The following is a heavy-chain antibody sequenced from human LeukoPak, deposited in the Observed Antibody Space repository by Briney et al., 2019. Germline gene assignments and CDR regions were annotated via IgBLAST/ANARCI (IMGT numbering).Heavy chain of an antibody. V-gene: IGHV4-61*08. D-gene: IGHD4-17*01. CDR2: IYYSGST. CDR3: ARGGGYGDSGDY. Sequence: SQTLSLTCTVSGGSISSGDYYWSWIRQPPGKGLEWIGYIYYSGSTNYNPSLKSRVTISVDTSKNQFSLKLSSVTAADTAVYYCARGGGYGDSGDYWGQGTLVTVSS. CDR1: GGSISSGDYY. J-gene: IGHJ4*02.